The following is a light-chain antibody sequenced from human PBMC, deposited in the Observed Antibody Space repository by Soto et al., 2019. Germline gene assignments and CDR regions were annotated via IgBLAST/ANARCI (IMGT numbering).Light chain of an antibody. J-gene: IGLJ3*02. Sequence: QSVLTQSPSASASLGASVNLTCTLSSGHSSYAIAWHQQQPEKGPRYLMKLNSDGSHSKGDGIPDRFSGSSSGAERYLTTSSLQSEDEADYYCQTWGTGIRVFGGGTKVTVL. CDR2: LNSDGSH. V-gene: IGLV4-69*01. CDR1: SGHSSYA. CDR3: QTWGTGIRV.